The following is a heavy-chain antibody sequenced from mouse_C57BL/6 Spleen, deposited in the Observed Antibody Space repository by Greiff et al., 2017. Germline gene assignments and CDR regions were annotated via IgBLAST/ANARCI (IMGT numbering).Heavy chain of an antibody. Sequence: VKLMESGPELVKPGASVKISCKASGYTFTDYYINWVKQRPGQGLEWIGWIFPGSGSTYYNEKFKGKATLTVDKSSSTAYMLLSSLTSEDSAVYFCARSAPDYYGSRDWYFDVWGTGTTVTVSS. CDR1: GYTFTDYY. D-gene: IGHD1-1*01. CDR3: ARSAPDYYGSRDWYFDV. V-gene: IGHV1-75*01. J-gene: IGHJ1*03. CDR2: IFPGSGST.